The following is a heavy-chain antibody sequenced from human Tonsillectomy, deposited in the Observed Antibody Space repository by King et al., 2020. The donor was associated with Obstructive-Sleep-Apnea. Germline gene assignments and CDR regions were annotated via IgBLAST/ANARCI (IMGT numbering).Heavy chain of an antibody. CDR2: ISHSGHII. CDR1: GFTFGDHY. V-gene: IGHV3-11*01. CDR3: VREVGAYSSPAYYFYGMDV. J-gene: IGHJ6*02. Sequence: VKLVESGGGLVEPGGSLRLSCAASGFTFGDHYMSWIRQAPGKGLEWISYISHSGHIIYYADSVKGRFTISRDNAENSLFLQMHSLRADDTAVYYCVREVGAYSSPAYYFYGMDVWGQGTTVTVSS. D-gene: IGHD2-21*01.